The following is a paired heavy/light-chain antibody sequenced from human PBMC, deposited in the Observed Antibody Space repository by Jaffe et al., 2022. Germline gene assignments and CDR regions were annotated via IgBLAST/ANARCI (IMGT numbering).Heavy chain of an antibody. Sequence: QLQLQESGPGLVKPSETLSLTCTVSGGSISSSSYYWGWIRQPPGKGLEWIGSIYYSGSTYYNPSLKSRVTISVDTSKNQFSLKLSSVTAADTAVYYCARHVSPAVYYYYYMDVWGKGTTVTVSS. CDR1: GGSISSSSYY. CDR3: ARHVSPAVYYYYYMDV. V-gene: IGHV4-39*01. J-gene: IGHJ6*03. CDR2: IYYSGST. D-gene: IGHD6-19*01.
Light chain of an antibody. CDR3: QQFNSYPR. CDR2: DAS. Sequence: AIQLTQSPSSLSASVGDRVTITCRASQGISSALAWYQQKPGKAPKLLIYDASSLESGVPSRFSGSGSGTDFTLTISSLQPEDFATYYCQQFNSYPRFGQGTRLEIK. J-gene: IGKJ5*01. CDR1: QGISSA. V-gene: IGKV1-13*02.